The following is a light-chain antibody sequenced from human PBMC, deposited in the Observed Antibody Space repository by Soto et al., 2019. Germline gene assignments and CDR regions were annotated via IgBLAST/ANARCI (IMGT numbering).Light chain of an antibody. CDR2: AAS. J-gene: IGKJ2*01. Sequence: DIQMTQSPSSLSASVGDRVIITCRASQSISSYLNWYQQKAGTAPKLLIYAASSLQSGVPSRFSGSGSGTDFTLTISSLQPEDFATYHCQQSYSSPRTFGQGTKLEIK. CDR3: QQSYSSPRT. CDR1: QSISSY. V-gene: IGKV1-39*01.